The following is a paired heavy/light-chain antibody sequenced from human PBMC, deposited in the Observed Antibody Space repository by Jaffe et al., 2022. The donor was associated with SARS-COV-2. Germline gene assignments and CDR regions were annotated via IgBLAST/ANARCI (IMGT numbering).Heavy chain of an antibody. D-gene: IGHD2-2*01. V-gene: IGHV1-69*02. J-gene: IGHJ4*02. Sequence: QVHLVQSGAELKEPGSSVKLFCRASGATFSSSAINWVRQAPGQGLEWMGRVVPVLDLGEYAERFRGRVTFKADKSTTAGYMELTRLTSEDAAIYYCALQDDLEPAARFAYWGQGSLVTVSS. CDR3: ALQDDLEPAARFAY. CDR1: GATFSSSA. CDR2: VVPVLDLG.
Light chain of an antibody. CDR1: WSNIGAGYG. CDR3: QSYDSSLSGSV. V-gene: IGLV1-40*01. Sequence: QSVLTQPPSVSGAPGQRVTISCAGSWSNIGAGYGVHWYQHLPRTAPKLLISDNNNRPAGVPGRFSVSKSGTSASLAISGLLPEDEAHYYCQSYDSSLSGSVFGGGTNLTVL. J-gene: IGLJ3*02. CDR2: DNN.